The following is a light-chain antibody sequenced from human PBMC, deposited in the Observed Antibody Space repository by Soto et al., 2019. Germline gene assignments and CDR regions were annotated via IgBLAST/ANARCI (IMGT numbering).Light chain of an antibody. CDR1: SSDVGAYNY. CDR2: EVS. Sequence: QSALTQPASVSGSPGQSITISCTGTSSDVGAYNYVSWYQQHPGKAPKLIIYEVSIRPXXXSXXXSGSKSGTTASLTISGXXXXXXXDYYCSSYTSSSTLQFGGGTKLTVL. V-gene: IGLV2-14*01. J-gene: IGLJ2*01. CDR3: SSYTSSSTLQ.